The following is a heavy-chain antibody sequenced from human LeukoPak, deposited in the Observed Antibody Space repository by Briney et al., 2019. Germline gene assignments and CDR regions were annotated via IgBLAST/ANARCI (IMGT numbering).Heavy chain of an antibody. Sequence: PGGSLRLSCAASGFTFSSYAMSWVRQAPGKGLEWVSAISGSGGSTYHADSVKGRFTISRDNSKNTLYLQMNSLRAEDTAVYYCASRTVTTGSYYFDYWGQGTLVTVSS. CDR3: ASRTVTTGSYYFDY. D-gene: IGHD4-11*01. CDR2: ISGSGGST. CDR1: GFTFSSYA. V-gene: IGHV3-23*01. J-gene: IGHJ4*02.